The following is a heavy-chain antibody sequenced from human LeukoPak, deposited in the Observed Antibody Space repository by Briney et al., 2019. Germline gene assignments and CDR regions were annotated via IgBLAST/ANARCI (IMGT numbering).Heavy chain of an antibody. CDR1: GFTFSSYS. CDR3: ARCDCSGGSCYSGARRGLYYMDV. CDR2: ISSSSSTI. D-gene: IGHD2-15*01. J-gene: IGHJ6*03. Sequence: GGSLRLSCAASGFTFSSYSMNWVRQAPGKGLEWVSYISSSSSTIYYADSVKGRFTISRDNAKNSLYLQMNSLRAEDTAVYYCARCDCSGGSCYSGARRGLYYMDVWGKGTTVTVSS. V-gene: IGHV3-48*01.